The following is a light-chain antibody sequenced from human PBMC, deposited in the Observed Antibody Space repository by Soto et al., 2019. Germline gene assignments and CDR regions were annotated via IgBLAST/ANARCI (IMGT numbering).Light chain of an antibody. CDR1: QSVSNY. V-gene: IGKV3-11*01. Sequence: EIVMTQSPATLSVSPGERATLSCRASQSVSNYLAWYQHKPGQAPRLLIYHASSRATGIPDRVSASGFGADVTLTISGLEPEDFAVYYCQHRSNWPITFGQGTRLEIK. J-gene: IGKJ5*01. CDR2: HAS. CDR3: QHRSNWPIT.